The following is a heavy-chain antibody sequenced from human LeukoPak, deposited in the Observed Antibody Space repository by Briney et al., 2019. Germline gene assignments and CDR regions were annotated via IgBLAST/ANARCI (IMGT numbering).Heavy chain of an antibody. Sequence: PGGSLSLSCAASGFSFDSYALHWERQAPGKGLEWMALISDDGRNQYYADSVKGRFTISRDNSKNTLYLQLNSLRTEATAVYYCARDDGGNSGTFVDYWGQGTLVTVSS. CDR2: ISDDGRNQ. J-gene: IGHJ4*02. CDR3: ARDDGGNSGTFVDY. V-gene: IGHV3-30*04. D-gene: IGHD1-26*01. CDR1: GFSFDSYA.